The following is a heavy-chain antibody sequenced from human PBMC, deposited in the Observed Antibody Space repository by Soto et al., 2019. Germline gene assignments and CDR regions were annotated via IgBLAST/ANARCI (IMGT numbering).Heavy chain of an antibody. J-gene: IGHJ6*02. CDR2: IYTSGST. CDR1: GGSISSYY. V-gene: IGHV4-4*07. D-gene: IGHD6-13*01. Sequence: PSETLSLTCTVSGGSISSYYWSWIRQPAGKGLEWIGRIYTSGSTNYNPSLKSRVTMSVDTSKNQFSLKLSSVTAADTAVYYCARFVTPPREQQLVGAFDYYYGMDVWGQGTTVTVSS. CDR3: ARFVTPPREQQLVGAFDYYYGMDV.